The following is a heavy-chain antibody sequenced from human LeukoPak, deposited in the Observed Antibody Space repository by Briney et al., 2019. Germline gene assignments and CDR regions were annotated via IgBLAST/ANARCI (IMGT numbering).Heavy chain of an antibody. V-gene: IGHV3-30*02. CDR2: IRYGGSNK. D-gene: IGHD4-17*01. J-gene: IGHJ6*03. CDR3: GMTTVIHAGDYCYYMDV. CDR1: GFSFSSYG. Sequence: GGSLRLSCAASGFSFSSYGMHWVRQAPGKGLEWVAFIRYGGSNKYYAASAKRRFSTSRDNSKNTLYLQMNSLRAEDTAVYYCGMTTVIHAGDYCYYMDVWGKGTTVTVSS.